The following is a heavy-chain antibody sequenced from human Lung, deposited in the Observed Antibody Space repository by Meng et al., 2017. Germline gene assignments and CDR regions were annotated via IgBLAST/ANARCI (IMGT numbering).Heavy chain of an antibody. Sequence: EVQLVESGGGLVKPGGSLRLSCAASGFTFSSYSMNWVRQAPGKGREWVSSISSSSAYADSVKGRFTISRDKAKNSLYLQMNSLRAEDTAVYYCARGRVVVAATPSDYWGQGTLVTVSS. CDR2: ISSSSA. J-gene: IGHJ4*02. V-gene: IGHV3-21*01. CDR3: ARGRVVVAATPSDY. D-gene: IGHD2-15*01. CDR1: GFTFSSYS.